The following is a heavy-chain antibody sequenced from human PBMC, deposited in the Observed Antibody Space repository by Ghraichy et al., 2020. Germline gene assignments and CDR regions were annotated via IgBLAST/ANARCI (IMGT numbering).Heavy chain of an antibody. V-gene: IGHV3-49*03. CDR1: GFNFGDHH. D-gene: IGHD5-12*01. CDR2: IRSEPYGGTT. CDR3: SSSDNYVYTGAFPF. J-gene: IGHJ3*01. Sequence: GGSLRLSCVASGFNFGDHHISWFRQAPGKGLEWMGLIRSEPYGGTTETAASVKGRFIISGDASKSIAYLQLNSLRPEDTAVYFCSSSDNYVYTGAFPFWGQGTTVTVSS.